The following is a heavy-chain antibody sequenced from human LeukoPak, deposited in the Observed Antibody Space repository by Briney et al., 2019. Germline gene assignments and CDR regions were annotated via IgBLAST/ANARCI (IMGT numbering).Heavy chain of an antibody. J-gene: IGHJ5*02. Sequence: ASVKVSCKASGYTFTSYDINLVRQATGQGLDWMGWMNPNSGDTGYAQKFQGRVTMTRNTSISTAYMELSSLRSEDTAVYYCAKVGKYYDFWSGSPSWFDPWGQGTLVTVSS. D-gene: IGHD3-3*01. CDR2: MNPNSGDT. V-gene: IGHV1-8*01. CDR1: GYTFTSYD. CDR3: AKVGKYYDFWSGSPSWFDP.